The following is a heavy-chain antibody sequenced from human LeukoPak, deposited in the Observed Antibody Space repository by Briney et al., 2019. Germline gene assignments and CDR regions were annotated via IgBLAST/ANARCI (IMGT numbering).Heavy chain of an antibody. CDR2: IYYSGST. Sequence: PSETLSLTCTVSGGSISSYYWSWIRQPPGKGLEWIGYIYYSGSTNYNPSLKSRVTISVDTSKNQFSLKLSSVPTADTAVYYCARVYSSSCPYYYYYMDVWGKGTTVTVSS. D-gene: IGHD6-6*01. CDR3: ARVYSSSCPYYYYYMDV. J-gene: IGHJ6*03. CDR1: GGSISSYY. V-gene: IGHV4-59*01.